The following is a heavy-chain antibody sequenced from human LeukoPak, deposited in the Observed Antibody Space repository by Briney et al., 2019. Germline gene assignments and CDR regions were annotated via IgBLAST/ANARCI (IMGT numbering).Heavy chain of an antibody. D-gene: IGHD3-16*01. Sequence: GGSLRLSCAASGFTFSSYSMNWVRQAPGKGLEWVSSISSSSSYIYYADSVKGRFTISRDNAKNSLYLQMNSLGAEDTAVYYCARGQRTYYFDYWGQGTLVTVSS. J-gene: IGHJ4*02. CDR2: ISSSSSYI. V-gene: IGHV3-21*01. CDR1: GFTFSSYS. CDR3: ARGQRTYYFDY.